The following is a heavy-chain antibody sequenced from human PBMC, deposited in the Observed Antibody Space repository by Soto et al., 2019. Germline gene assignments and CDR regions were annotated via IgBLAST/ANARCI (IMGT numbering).Heavy chain of an antibody. Sequence: QVRLVESGGGVGRPGGSLRLSCAASGFTITKCAIHWIRQAPGKGLEWVGVVGSDGTHRYYADSVRGRFTISRDTSENTVFLQMDSPTTEDTALYYCARDSIVHSPEYFDTWGQGTLVTVSS. CDR2: VGSDGTHR. J-gene: IGHJ4*02. D-gene: IGHD1-26*01. CDR1: GFTITKCA. V-gene: IGHV3-30*01. CDR3: ARDSIVHSPEYFDT.